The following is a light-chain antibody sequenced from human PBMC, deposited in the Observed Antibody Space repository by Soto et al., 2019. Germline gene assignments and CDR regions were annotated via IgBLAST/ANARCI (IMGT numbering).Light chain of an antibody. J-gene: IGLJ2*01. V-gene: IGLV1-47*01. CDR2: RNN. CDR3: AAWDDSLSGVV. Sequence: QSVLTQPPSASGTPGQRVTISCSGSSSNIGSNYVYWYQQLPGTAPKLLIYRNNQRPSGVPDRFSGSKSGTSVSLAISGLRSEDEADYYCAAWDDSLSGVVFGRGTKLTVL. CDR1: SSNIGSNY.